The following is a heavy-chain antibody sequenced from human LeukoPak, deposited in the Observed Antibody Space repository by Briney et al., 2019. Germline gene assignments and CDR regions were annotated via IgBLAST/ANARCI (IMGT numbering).Heavy chain of an antibody. V-gene: IGHV4-34*01. Sequence: SETLSLTCAVYGGSFSGYYWSWIRQPPGKGLEWIGEINHSGSTNYNPSLKSRVTISVDTSKNQFSLKLSSVTAADMAVYYCARVKDGDVRYYYGMDVWGQGTTVTVSS. CDR2: INHSGST. D-gene: IGHD3-10*02. CDR3: ARVKDGDVRYYYGMDV. J-gene: IGHJ6*02. CDR1: GGSFSGYY.